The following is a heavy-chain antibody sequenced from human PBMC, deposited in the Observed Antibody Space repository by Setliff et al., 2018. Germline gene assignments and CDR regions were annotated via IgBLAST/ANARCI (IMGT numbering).Heavy chain of an antibody. CDR2: INYSGIT. D-gene: IGHD2-15*01. J-gene: IGHJ3*02. V-gene: IGHV4-39*01. CDR3: ARLPGYCNGGRCYGYYTFDI. CDR1: GDSISSSSYY. Sequence: PSETLSLTCSVSGDSISSSSYYWGWIRQPPGKGLEWIGSINYSGITYYSPSLKSRVIVSVDTSKNQFSLKLRCVTGADTAVYYCARLPGYCNGGRCYGYYTFDIWGQGTMVTVSS.